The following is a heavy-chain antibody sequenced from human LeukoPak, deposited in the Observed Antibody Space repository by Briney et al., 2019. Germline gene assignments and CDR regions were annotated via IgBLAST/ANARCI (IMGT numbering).Heavy chain of an antibody. D-gene: IGHD2-2*01. V-gene: IGHV4-4*07. J-gene: IGHJ5*02. CDR3: ARDRTRSPAAMGGRFDP. Sequence: PSETLSLTCTVSGGSISSYYWSWIRQPAGKGLEWIGRIYTSGSTNYNPSLKSRVTMSVDTSKNQFSLKLSSVTAADTAVYYCARDRTRSPAAMGGRFDPWGQGTLVTVSS. CDR1: GGSISSYY. CDR2: IYTSGST.